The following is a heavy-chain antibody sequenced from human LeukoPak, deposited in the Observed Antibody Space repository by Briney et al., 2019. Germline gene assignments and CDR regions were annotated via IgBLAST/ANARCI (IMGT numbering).Heavy chain of an antibody. D-gene: IGHD3-3*01. V-gene: IGHV3-23*01. CDR2: ISGSGGST. CDR1: GFTFSSYA. CDR3: AKIATYYDFWSGLDYFDY. Sequence: PGGSLRLSCAASGFTFSSYAMSWVRQAPGKGLEWVSAISGSGGSTYYADSVKGRFTISRDNSKNTLYLQMNSLRAEDTAVYYCAKIATYYDFWSGLDYFDYWGQGTLVTVSS. J-gene: IGHJ4*02.